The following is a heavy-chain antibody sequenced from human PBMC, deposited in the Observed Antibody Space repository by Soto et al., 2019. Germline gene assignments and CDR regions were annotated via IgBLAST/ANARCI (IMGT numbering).Heavy chain of an antibody. CDR1: GGSISSYY. Sequence: SETLSLTCTVSGGSISSYYRSWIRQPPGKGLEWIGYIYYSGSTNYNPSLKSRVTISVDTSKNQFSLKLSSVTAADTAVYYCARSRPGIAVAGYYYMDVWGKGTTVTVSS. D-gene: IGHD6-19*01. CDR2: IYYSGST. V-gene: IGHV4-59*08. CDR3: ARSRPGIAVAGYYYMDV. J-gene: IGHJ6*03.